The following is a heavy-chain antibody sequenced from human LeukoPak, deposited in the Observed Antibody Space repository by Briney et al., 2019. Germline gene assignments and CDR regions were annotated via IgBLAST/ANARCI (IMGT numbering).Heavy chain of an antibody. CDR2: FVPEDGEK. CDR3: ATMILVPAAIGGWFDP. D-gene: IGHD2-2*02. CDR1: GYILTELS. J-gene: IGHJ5*02. Sequence: ASVKVSCKVSGYILTELSMHWVRQTPGKGLEWMGGFVPEDGEKVYAQRFQGRFTMTEDTSTDTAYMELSSLTSDDTAVYYCATMILVPAAIGGWFDPWGQGTLVTVSS. V-gene: IGHV1-24*01.